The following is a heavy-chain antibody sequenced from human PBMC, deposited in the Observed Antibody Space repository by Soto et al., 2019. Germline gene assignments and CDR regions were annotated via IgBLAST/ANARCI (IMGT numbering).Heavy chain of an antibody. CDR2: IYYTGST. CDR1: GGSIGSGDYY. D-gene: IGHD3-22*01. J-gene: IGHJ4*02. CDR3: ARAFDDSSGYYGGLGY. Sequence: QVQLQESGPGLVKPSQTLSLTCTVSGGSIGSGDYYWSWIRQPPGEGLEWIGYIYYTGSTYYNPSLKSRVSISVDTSKNQLSLKLTSVTAADTAVYYCARAFDDSSGYYGGLGYWGQGVLVTVSS. V-gene: IGHV4-30-4*01.